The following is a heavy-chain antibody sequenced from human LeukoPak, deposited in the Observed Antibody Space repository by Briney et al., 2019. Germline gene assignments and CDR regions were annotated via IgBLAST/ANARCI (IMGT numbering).Heavy chain of an antibody. Sequence: GASVEVSCKASGYTFTGYYMHWVRQAPGQGLEWMGWINPNSGGTNYAQKFQGRVTMTRDTSISTAYMELSRLRSDDTAVYYCARDRSPAMGPQYYFDYWGQGTLVTVSS. D-gene: IGHD5-18*01. CDR1: GYTFTGYY. CDR2: INPNSGGT. CDR3: ARDRSPAMGPQYYFDY. V-gene: IGHV1-2*02. J-gene: IGHJ4*02.